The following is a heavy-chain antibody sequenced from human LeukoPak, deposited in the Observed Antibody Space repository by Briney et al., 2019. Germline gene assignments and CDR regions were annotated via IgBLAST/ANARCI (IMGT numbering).Heavy chain of an antibody. J-gene: IGHJ4*02. CDR2: ISGSGGST. Sequence: GGSLRLSCAASGFTFSSYAMSWVRQAPGEGLEWVSAISGSGGSTYYADSVKGRFTISRDNSKNTLYLQMNSLRAEDTAVYYCAKEPLKDYDFWSGYPYWGQGTLVTVSS. CDR1: GFTFSSYA. D-gene: IGHD3-3*01. CDR3: AKEPLKDYDFWSGYPY. V-gene: IGHV3-23*01.